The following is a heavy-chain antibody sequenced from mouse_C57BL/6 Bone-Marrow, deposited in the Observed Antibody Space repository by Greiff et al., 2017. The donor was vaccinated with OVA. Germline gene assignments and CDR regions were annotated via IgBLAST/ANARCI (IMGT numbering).Heavy chain of an antibody. J-gene: IGHJ4*01. CDR1: GFNIKDDY. Sequence: DVKLQESGAELVRPGASVKLSCTASGFNIKDDYMHWVKQRPEQGLEWIGWIDPENGDTEYASKFQGKATITADTSSNTAYLQPSSLTSEDTAVYYCTAITTVVEGYWGQGTSVTVSS. CDR2: IDPENGDT. D-gene: IGHD1-1*01. CDR3: TAITTVVEGY. V-gene: IGHV14-4*01.